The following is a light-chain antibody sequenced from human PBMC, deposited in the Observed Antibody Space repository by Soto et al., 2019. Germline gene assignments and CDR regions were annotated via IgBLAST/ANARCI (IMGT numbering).Light chain of an antibody. CDR1: SSDVGGYNY. Sequence: QSVLTQPASVSGSPGQSIAISCTGTSSDVGGYNYVSWYQQHPGKAPKLMINEVSDRPSGVSDRFSGSKSGNTASLTISGLQAEDEADYYCISFKSSSNFVFGTGTKVTVL. J-gene: IGLJ1*01. CDR3: ISFKSSSNFV. V-gene: IGLV2-14*01. CDR2: EVS.